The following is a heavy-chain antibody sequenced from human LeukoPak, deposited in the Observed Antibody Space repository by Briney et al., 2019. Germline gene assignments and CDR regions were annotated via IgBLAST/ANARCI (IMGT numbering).Heavy chain of an antibody. J-gene: IGHJ4*02. CDR2: ISSSSSYI. Sequence: GGSLRLSCAASGFTFSSYSMNWVRQAPGKGLEWVSSISSSSSYIYYADSVKGRFTISRDNAKNSLYLQMNSLRAEDTAVYYCAREGYDFWSGYSKYYFDCWGQGTLVTVSS. CDR1: GFTFSSYS. D-gene: IGHD3-3*01. CDR3: AREGYDFWSGYSKYYFDC. V-gene: IGHV3-21*01.